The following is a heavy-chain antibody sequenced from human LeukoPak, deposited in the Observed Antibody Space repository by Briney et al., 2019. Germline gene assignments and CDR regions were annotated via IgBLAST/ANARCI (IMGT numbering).Heavy chain of an antibody. CDR1: GFTFSSYG. V-gene: IGHV3-33*01. CDR3: ARANSNYDSSGYYFYYYYMDV. Sequence: GGSLRLSCAASGFTFSSYGMHWVRQAPGKGLEWVAVIWYDGSNKYYADSVKGRFTISRDNSTNTLYLQMNSLRAEDTAVYYCARANSNYDSSGYYFYYYYMDVWGKGTTVTVSS. CDR2: IWYDGSNK. D-gene: IGHD3-22*01. J-gene: IGHJ6*03.